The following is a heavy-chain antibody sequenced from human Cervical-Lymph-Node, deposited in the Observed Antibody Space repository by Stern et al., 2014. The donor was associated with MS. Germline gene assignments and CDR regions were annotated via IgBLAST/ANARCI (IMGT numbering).Heavy chain of an antibody. J-gene: IGHJ4*02. CDR2: SYPGDSYT. V-gene: IGHV5-51*01. CDR3: ARGWDVGDDY. D-gene: IGHD1-26*01. CDR1: GYSFISYW. Sequence: EVQLVESGAEVKKPGESLKISCKASGYSFISYWIGWGRQMPGKGLEWMIVSYPGDSYTRYSPSFQGQITISADKSISTSYLQWNSLKASDTAVYYCARGWDVGDDYWGQGTLVTVSS.